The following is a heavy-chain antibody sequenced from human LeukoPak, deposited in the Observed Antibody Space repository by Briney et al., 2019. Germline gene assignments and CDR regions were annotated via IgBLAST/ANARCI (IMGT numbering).Heavy chain of an antibody. CDR3: ARGAPLFLESLSLDYGMDI. J-gene: IGHJ6*02. CDR1: GYTFTSYY. Sequence: GASVKVSCKASGYTFTSYYMHWVRQAPGQGLEWMGIINPSGGSTSYAQKFQGRVTMTRDTSTSSLYMELSSLRSGDTAVYYCARGAPLFLESLSLDYGMDIWGQGTTVTVSS. CDR2: INPSGGST. V-gene: IGHV1-46*01. D-gene: IGHD3-3*01.